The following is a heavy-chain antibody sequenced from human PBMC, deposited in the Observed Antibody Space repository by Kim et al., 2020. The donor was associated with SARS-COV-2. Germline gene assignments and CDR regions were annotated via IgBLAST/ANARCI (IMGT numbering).Heavy chain of an antibody. Sequence: KRYSPSLKSRLTITKDTSKNQVVLTMTNMDPVDTATYYCAHMEVGATYDYWGQGTLVTVSS. D-gene: IGHD1-26*01. CDR3: AHMEVGATYDY. J-gene: IGHJ4*02. V-gene: IGHV2-5*01. CDR2: K.